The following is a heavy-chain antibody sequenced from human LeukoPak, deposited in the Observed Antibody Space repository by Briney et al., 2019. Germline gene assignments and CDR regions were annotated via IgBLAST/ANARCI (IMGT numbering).Heavy chain of an antibody. Sequence: SGGSLRLSCAASGFTFSSYSMNWVRQAPGKGLEWVSYISSSSSTIYYADSVKGRFTISRDNAKNSLYLQMNSLRDEDTAMYYCARQYYYDSSGYYYYYYGMDVWGQGTTVTVSS. V-gene: IGHV3-48*02. CDR3: ARQYYYDSSGYYYYYYGMDV. CDR1: GFTFSSYS. J-gene: IGHJ6*02. CDR2: ISSSSSTI. D-gene: IGHD3-22*01.